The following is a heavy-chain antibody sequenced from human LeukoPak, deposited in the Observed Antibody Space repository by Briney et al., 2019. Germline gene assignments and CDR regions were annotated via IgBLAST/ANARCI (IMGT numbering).Heavy chain of an antibody. CDR1: GGSFSGYY. CDR3: AGRSGSYYRDFDY. J-gene: IGHJ4*02. CDR2: INHSGST. Sequence: KSSETLSLTCAVYGGSFSGYYWSWIRQPPGKGLEWIGEINHSGSTNYNPSLKSRVTISVDTSKNQFSLKLSSVTAADTAVYYCAGRSGSYYRDFDYWGQGTLVTVSS. V-gene: IGHV4-34*01. D-gene: IGHD1-26*01.